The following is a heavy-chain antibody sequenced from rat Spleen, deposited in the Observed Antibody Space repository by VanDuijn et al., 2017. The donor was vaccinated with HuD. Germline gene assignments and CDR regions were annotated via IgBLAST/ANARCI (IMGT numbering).Heavy chain of an antibody. CDR2: MWSDADT. D-gene: IGHD1-12*01. J-gene: IGHJ4*01. V-gene: IGHV2-32*01. CDR1: GFSLTDYH. CDR3: ARDHYDSRGYVMDA. Sequence: QVQLQESGPGLVQPSQTLSLTCTVSGFSLTDYHVPWVRQPPGKGLEWMGVMWSDADTSYNSVLKSRLSISKDTSKSQVFLKMNSLQTEDTATYYCARDHYDSRGYVMDAWGQGASVTVSS.